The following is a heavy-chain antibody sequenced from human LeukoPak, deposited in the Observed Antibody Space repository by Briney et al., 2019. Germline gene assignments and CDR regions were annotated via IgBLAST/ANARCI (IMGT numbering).Heavy chain of an antibody. D-gene: IGHD3-10*01. J-gene: IGHJ3*02. CDR2: ISGSGGST. CDR1: GFTFSSYA. V-gene: IGHV3-23*01. CDR3: ARDRSGYYYGSGSYYDAFDI. Sequence: PGGSLRLSCAASGFTFSSYAMSWVRQAPGKGLEWVSAISGSGGSTYYADSVKGRFTISRDNSKNTLYLQMNSLRAEDTAVYYCARDRSGYYYGSGSYYDAFDIWGQGTMVTVSS.